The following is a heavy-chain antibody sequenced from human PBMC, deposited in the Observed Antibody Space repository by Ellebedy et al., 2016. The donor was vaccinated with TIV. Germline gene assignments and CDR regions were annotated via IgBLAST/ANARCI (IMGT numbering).Heavy chain of an antibody. V-gene: IGHV4-4*07. CDR1: GGSIRGYY. D-gene: IGHD1-1*01. CDR3: AVAGGTANYYYGLDV. CDR2: INTSGST. Sequence: MPGGSLRLSCTVSGGSIRGYYWSWIRQPAGKGLEWIGRINTSGSTVYSPSLKSRVTMSIDTSKNQFSLKLNSVTAADTAVYYCAVAGGTANYYYGLDVWGQGTPVTVSS. J-gene: IGHJ6*02.